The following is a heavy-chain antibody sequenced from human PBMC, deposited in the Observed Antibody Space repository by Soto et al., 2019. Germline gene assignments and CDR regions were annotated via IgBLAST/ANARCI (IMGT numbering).Heavy chain of an antibody. CDR2: IYYSGST. Sequence: PSETLSLTCTGSGGSISSSSYYWGWIRQPPGKGLEWIGSIYYSGSTYYNPSLKSRVTISVDTSKNQFSLKLSSVTAADTAVYYFQRHRSGYDSSGYYYVGWFDPWGQGTLVTVSS. D-gene: IGHD3-22*01. CDR1: GGSISSSSYY. V-gene: IGHV4-39*01. J-gene: IGHJ5*02. CDR3: QRHRSGYDSSGYYYVGWFDP.